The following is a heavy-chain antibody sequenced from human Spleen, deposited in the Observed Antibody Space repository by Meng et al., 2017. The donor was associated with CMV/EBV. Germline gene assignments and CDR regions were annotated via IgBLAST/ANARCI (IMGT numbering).Heavy chain of an antibody. J-gene: IGHJ5*02. D-gene: IGHD1-26*01. CDR2: IYYSGST. V-gene: IGHV4-39*07. Sequence: GSLRLSCTVSGGSISSSSYYWGWIRQPPGKGLEWIGSIYYSGSTYYNPSLKSRVTISVDTSKNQFSLKLSSVTAADTAVYYCATVVKASGAYNWFDPWGPGTLVTVSS. CDR3: ATVVKASGAYNWFDP. CDR1: GGSISSSSYY.